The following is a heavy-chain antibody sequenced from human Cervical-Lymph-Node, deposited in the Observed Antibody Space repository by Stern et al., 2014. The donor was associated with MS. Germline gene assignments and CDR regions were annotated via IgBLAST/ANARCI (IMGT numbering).Heavy chain of an antibody. D-gene: IGHD6-19*01. CDR1: GSTFSTSW. CDR3: TRFLQSGWSDLFDS. CDR2: IKRDGSET. J-gene: IGHJ5*01. Sequence: VQLVESGGGLVQPGGSQRLSCVASGSTFSTSWMSWVRQAPGKGLEWVANIKRDGSETDYLDSVKGRFTISRDNAKSSLYLEMNSLRAEDTAVYYCTRFLQSGWSDLFDSWGRGTLVTVSS. V-gene: IGHV3-7*01.